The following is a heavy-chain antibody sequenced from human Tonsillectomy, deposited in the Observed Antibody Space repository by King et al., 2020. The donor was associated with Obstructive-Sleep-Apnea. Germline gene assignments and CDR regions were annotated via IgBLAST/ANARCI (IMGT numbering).Heavy chain of an antibody. V-gene: IGHV4-30-2*01. Sequence: QLQLQESGSGLVKPSETLSLACAVSGGSIISDFYSWSWIRQPPGKGLEWIGYIYHSGSTYYNPSLQSRVTISIDSSKNQFSLKLSSVTAADTAVYYCARVRGEYYYYGMDVWGQGTTVTVSS. CDR1: GGSIISDFYS. CDR3: ARVRGEYYYYGMDV. J-gene: IGHJ6*02. CDR2: IYHSGST. D-gene: IGHD3-10*01.